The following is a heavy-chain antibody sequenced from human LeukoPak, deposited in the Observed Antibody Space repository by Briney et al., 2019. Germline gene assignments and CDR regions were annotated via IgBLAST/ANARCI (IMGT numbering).Heavy chain of an antibody. D-gene: IGHD4-17*01. CDR3: ARDPTTVTEGFDI. CDR1: ADYFSTHY. J-gene: IGHJ3*02. V-gene: IGHV4-59*11. Sequence: SETLSLTCTVSADYFSTHYWTWIRQPPGKGLEWIGYISYSGSTNYNPSLKSRVTISVDTSKNQFSLKLSSVTAADTAVYYCARDPTTVTEGFDIWGQGTMVTVSS. CDR2: ISYSGST.